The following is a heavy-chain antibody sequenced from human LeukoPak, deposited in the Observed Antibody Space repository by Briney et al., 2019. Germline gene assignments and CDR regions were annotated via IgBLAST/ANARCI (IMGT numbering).Heavy chain of an antibody. CDR2: IIPIFGIA. CDR1: GGTFSSYA. D-gene: IGHD1-26*01. CDR3: ASLSTGASLGSTYYFDY. V-gene: IGHV1-69*04. Sequence: SVKVSCKASGGTFSSYAISWVRQAPGQGLEWMGRIIPIFGIANYAQKFQGRVTITADKSTSTAYMELSSLRPEDTAVYYCASLSTGASLGSTYYFDYWGQGTLVTVSS. J-gene: IGHJ4*02.